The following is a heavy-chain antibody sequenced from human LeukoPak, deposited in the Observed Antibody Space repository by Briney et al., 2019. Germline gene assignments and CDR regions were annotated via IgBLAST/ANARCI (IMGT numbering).Heavy chain of an antibody. J-gene: IGHJ6*03. V-gene: IGHV3-21*01. CDR3: AREALTDYTKGTPYYYNSMYV. CDR1: GFTFSHYS. CDR2: ISSGSSYK. D-gene: IGHD4-11*01. Sequence: PGGSLRLSCAASGFTFSHYSMIWVRQAPAKGLEWVSSISSGSSYKYYADSLKGRFTISRDNAKNSLYLQMNSLRAEDTAVYYCAREALTDYTKGTPYYYNSMYVWGKGTTLTVSS.